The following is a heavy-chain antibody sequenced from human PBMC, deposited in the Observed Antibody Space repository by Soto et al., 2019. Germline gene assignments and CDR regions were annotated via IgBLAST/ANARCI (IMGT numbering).Heavy chain of an antibody. CDR2: ISGDGYKK. CDR1: GFTFSDYG. J-gene: IGHJ4*02. D-gene: IGHD2-15*01. V-gene: IGHV3-30*03. CDR3: ARGGFDCSGVGCSFD. Sequence: QVHLVESGGGVVQPGRSLRLSCAASGFTFSDYGMHWVRQAPGKGLEWLAVISGDGYKKFYADSVKGRFTISRDNSQNTLHVEMNGLRPEDTALYSCARGGFDCSGVGCSFDWGQGTLVTVSS.